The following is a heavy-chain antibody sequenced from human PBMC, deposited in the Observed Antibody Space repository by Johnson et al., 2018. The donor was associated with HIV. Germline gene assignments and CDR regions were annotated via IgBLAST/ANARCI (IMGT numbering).Heavy chain of an antibody. CDR2: IWYDGSNK. CDR3: ARDHGDYDVKGDAFDI. J-gene: IGHJ3*02. V-gene: IGHV3-33*08. Sequence: QVQLVESGGGLVQPGRSLRLSCAASGFTFSSYGMHWVRQAPGKGLEWVAVIWYDGSNKYYADSVKGRFTISRDNSKNTLYLQMNSLRAEDTAVYFCARDHGDYDVKGDAFDIWGQGTMVTVSS. D-gene: IGHD4-23*01. CDR1: GFTFSSYG.